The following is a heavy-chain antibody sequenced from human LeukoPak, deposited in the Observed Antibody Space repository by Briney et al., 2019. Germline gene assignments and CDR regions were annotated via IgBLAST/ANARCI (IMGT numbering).Heavy chain of an antibody. CDR1: GGSISSGGYS. V-gene: IGHV4-30-2*01. D-gene: IGHD2/OR15-2a*01. CDR3: ARGDDFRYYFDY. Sequence: SQTLSLTCAVSGGSISSGGYSWSWIRQPPGKGLEWIGYIYHSGSAYYNPSLKSRVTISVDRSKNQFSLKLSSVTAADTAVYYCARGDDFRYYFDYWGQGTLVTVSS. CDR2: IYHSGSA. J-gene: IGHJ4*02.